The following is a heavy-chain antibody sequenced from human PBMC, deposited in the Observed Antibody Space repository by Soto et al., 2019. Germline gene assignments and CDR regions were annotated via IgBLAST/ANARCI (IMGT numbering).Heavy chain of an antibody. V-gene: IGHV3-23*01. CDR2: ITTSGDT. CDR1: GFTFGTYA. CDR3: TKSGGPTGAFDY. J-gene: IGHJ4*02. D-gene: IGHD3-10*01. Sequence: GGSLRLSCAASGFTFGTYAMGWVRQAPGKGLEWVSGITTSGDTYYADSVKGRFTISRDNSRNTLYLQINSLRVDDSALYYCTKSGGPTGAFDYWGQGILVTVSS.